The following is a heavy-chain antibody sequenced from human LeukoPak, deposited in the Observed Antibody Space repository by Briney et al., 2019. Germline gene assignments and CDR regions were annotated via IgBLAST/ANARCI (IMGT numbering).Heavy chain of an antibody. D-gene: IGHD3-3*01. Sequence: PGGSLRLSCAASGFTFSSYGMHWVRQAPGKGLEWVAFIRYDGSNKYYADSVKGRFTISRDNSKNTLYLQMSSLRAEDTAVYYCAAYSTFWSGYYLDYWGQGTLVTVSS. CDR1: GFTFSSYG. CDR3: AAYSTFWSGYYLDY. CDR2: IRYDGSNK. J-gene: IGHJ4*02. V-gene: IGHV3-30*02.